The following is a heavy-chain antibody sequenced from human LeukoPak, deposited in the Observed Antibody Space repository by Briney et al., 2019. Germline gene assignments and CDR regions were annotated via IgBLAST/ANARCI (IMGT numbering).Heavy chain of an antibody. CDR1: GYTFASYD. CDR2: MNPNSGNT. Sequence: GASVKVSCKASGYTFASYDIPWVRQAPRQGLEWVGWMNPNSGNTGYARKFQGRVSMTRGTSQTTAYMKLSSRTSEDTALYYCARGIRNELLSEFWGQGSLITVSS. J-gene: IGHJ4*02. CDR3: ARGIRNELLSEF. V-gene: IGHV1-8*01. D-gene: IGHD2/OR15-2a*01.